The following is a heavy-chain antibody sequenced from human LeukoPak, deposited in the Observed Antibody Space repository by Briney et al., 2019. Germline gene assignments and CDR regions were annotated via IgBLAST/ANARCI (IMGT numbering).Heavy chain of an antibody. V-gene: IGHV3-9*01. J-gene: IGHJ4*02. D-gene: IGHD6-6*01. CDR3: ARGQLRYY. Sequence: GGSLRLSCAASGFTFDDYAMHWVRQAPGKGLEWVSGISWNSGSIGYADSVKGRFTISRDNAKNSLYLQMNSLRAEDTAVYYCARGQLRYYWGQGTLVTVSS. CDR2: ISWNSGSI. CDR1: GFTFDDYA.